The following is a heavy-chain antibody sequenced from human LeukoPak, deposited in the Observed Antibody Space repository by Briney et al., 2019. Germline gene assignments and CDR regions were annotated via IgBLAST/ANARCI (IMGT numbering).Heavy chain of an antibody. V-gene: IGHV3-66*02. CDR1: GFTVNGNY. Sequence: PGGSLRLSCAASGFTVNGNYMSWVRQAPGKGLEWVSVIYSSDNTYYIDSVKGRFTISRDNSKNTLYLQMNSLRAEDTAVYYCAGRRVLDASFDYWGQGTLVTVSS. D-gene: IGHD3-16*01. CDR2: IYSSDNT. CDR3: AGRRVLDASFDY. J-gene: IGHJ4*02.